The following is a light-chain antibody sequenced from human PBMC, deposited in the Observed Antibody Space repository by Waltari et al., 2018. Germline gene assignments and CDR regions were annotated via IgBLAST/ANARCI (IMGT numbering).Light chain of an antibody. CDR2: SNN. CDR1: GSNIGSNS. V-gene: IGLV1-44*01. J-gene: IGLJ1*01. CDR3: AAWDDSLNGYV. Sequence: QSVLTQPPSASGTPGQRVTISCSGSGSNIGSNSVNWFQQVPGTAPKLLIYSNNQGPSGVPDRLSGSKSGTSASLAIGGLQSEDEADYYCAAWDDSLNGYVFGTGTKVTVL.